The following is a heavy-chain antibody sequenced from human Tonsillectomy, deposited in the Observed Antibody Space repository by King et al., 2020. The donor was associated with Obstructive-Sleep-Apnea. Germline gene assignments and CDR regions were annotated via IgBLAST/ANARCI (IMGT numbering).Heavy chain of an antibody. CDR1: GYTFTDYY. J-gene: IGHJ4*02. CDR3: ARDVAAELLRRSNCFDS. Sequence: VQLVESGAEVKKPGASVKVSCKASGYTFTDYYMHWVRQAPGQGLEWMGWINPNSGGTNYAQKFQGRVTMTRDTYISTAYLELRRLRSDDTAVYYCARDVAAELLRRSNCFDSWGQGTLVTVSS. D-gene: IGHD6-25*01. CDR2: INPNSGGT. V-gene: IGHV1-2*02.